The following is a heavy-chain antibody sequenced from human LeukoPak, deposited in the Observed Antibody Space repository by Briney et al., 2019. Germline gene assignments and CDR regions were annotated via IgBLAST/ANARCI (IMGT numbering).Heavy chain of an antibody. CDR2: ISNDGNNK. Sequence: GSLRLSCAASGFIFSTYAMHWVRQAPGEGLEWAAVISNDGNNKYYADSVKGRFTISRDNSKNTLYLQMNSLRAEDTAVYYCAKGPLAAAGTVWNNWFDPWGQGTLVTVSS. V-gene: IGHV3-30-3*01. D-gene: IGHD6-13*01. CDR1: GFIFSTYA. J-gene: IGHJ5*02. CDR3: AKGPLAAAGTVWNNWFDP.